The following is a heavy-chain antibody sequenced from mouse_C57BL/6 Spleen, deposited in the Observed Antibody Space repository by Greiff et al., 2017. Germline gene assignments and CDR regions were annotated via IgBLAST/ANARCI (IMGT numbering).Heavy chain of an antibody. J-gene: IGHJ2*01. CDR2: IYPGDGDT. Sequence: VQLQQSGPELVKPGASVKISCKASGYAFSSSWMNWVKQRPGKGLEWIGRIYPGDGDTNYNGKFKGKATLTADKSSSTAYMQLSSLTSEDSAVYVCARGLTGPFDYWGQGTTLTVSS. V-gene: IGHV1-82*01. CDR1: GYAFSSSW. D-gene: IGHD4-1*01. CDR3: ARGLTGPFDY.